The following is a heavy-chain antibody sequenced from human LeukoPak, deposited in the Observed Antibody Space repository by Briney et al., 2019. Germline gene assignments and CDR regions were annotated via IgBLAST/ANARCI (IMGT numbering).Heavy chain of an antibody. CDR1: GYTFTSYD. J-gene: IGHJ3*02. D-gene: IGHD1-26*01. Sequence: GASVKVSCKASGYTFTSYDINWVRQATGQGLEWMGWMNPNSGNTGYAQKFQGRVTMTRNTSISTAYMELSSLRSEDTALYYCARGFPLYSGTYSDTFDIWGRGTMVTVSS. V-gene: IGHV1-8*01. CDR3: ARGFPLYSGTYSDTFDI. CDR2: MNPNSGNT.